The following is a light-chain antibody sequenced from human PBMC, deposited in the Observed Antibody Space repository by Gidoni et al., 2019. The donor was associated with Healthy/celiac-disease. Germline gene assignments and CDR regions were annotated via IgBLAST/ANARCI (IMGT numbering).Light chain of an antibody. CDR3: QSYDSRLSGSV. J-gene: IGLJ3*02. CDR2: GNS. Sequence: QSVLTQPPSVSGAPGQSVTISCTGSSSNIGAGYDVHWYQQLPGTATKLLIYGNSNRPSGVPDRFSGSKSGTSAALAITGSQAEDEADYYCQSYDSRLSGSVFGGGTKLTVL. CDR1: SSNIGAGYD. V-gene: IGLV1-40*01.